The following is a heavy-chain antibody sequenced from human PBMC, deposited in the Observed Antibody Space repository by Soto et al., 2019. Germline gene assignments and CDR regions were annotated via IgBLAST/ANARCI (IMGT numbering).Heavy chain of an antibody. V-gene: IGHV2-26*01. CDR1: GFSLNNARLG. CDR3: ARIEQLASVDDNRFDP. D-gene: IGHD6-13*01. Sequence: QVTLKESGPVLVKPTETLTLTCTVSGFSLNNARLGVSWIRQPPGKALEWLAHIFSNGETSYRPSLKSRLTISKDTSNSQVVLTMANLDPLDTATYYCARIEQLASVDDNRFDPWGQGILVTVSS. CDR2: IFSNGET. J-gene: IGHJ5*02.